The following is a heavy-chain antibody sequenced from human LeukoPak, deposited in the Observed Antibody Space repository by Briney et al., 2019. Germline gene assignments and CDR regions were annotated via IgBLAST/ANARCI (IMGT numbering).Heavy chain of an antibody. J-gene: IGHJ4*02. CDR1: GGSISSYY. V-gene: IGHV4-59*01. Sequence: SETLSLTCTVSGGSISSYYWSWIRQPPGKGLEWIGYICYSGSTNYNPSLKSRVTISVDTSKNQFSLKLSSVTAADTAVYYCARGLGIQWLGLNFDYWGQGTLVTVSS. CDR3: ARGLGIQWLGLNFDY. D-gene: IGHD6-19*01. CDR2: ICYSGST.